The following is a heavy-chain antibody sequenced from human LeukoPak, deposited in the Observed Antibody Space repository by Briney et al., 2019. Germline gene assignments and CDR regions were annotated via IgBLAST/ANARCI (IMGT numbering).Heavy chain of an antibody. Sequence: SETLSLTCTVSGGSISSSSYYWGWIRQPPGKGLEWIGSIYYSGSTYYNPSLKSRVTISVDTSKNQFSLKLSSVTAADTAVYYCARRGAGTWEPLPWAFDYWGQGTLVTVSS. CDR1: GGSISSSSYY. CDR2: IYYSGST. V-gene: IGHV4-39*01. CDR3: ARRGAGTWEPLPWAFDY. J-gene: IGHJ4*02. D-gene: IGHD1-26*01.